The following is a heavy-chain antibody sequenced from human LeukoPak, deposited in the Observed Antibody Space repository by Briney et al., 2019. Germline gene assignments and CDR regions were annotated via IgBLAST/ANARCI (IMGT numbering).Heavy chain of an antibody. CDR1: GFTFDDYA. V-gene: IGHV3-43*02. CDR3: ARVRIAARGFDP. J-gene: IGHJ5*02. CDR2: ISGDGGST. Sequence: GGSLRLPCAASGFTFDDYAMHWVRQAPGKGLEWVSLISGDGGSTYYADSVKGRFTISRDNAKNSLYLQMNSLRAEDTAVYYCARVRIAARGFDPWGQGTLVTVSS. D-gene: IGHD6-6*01.